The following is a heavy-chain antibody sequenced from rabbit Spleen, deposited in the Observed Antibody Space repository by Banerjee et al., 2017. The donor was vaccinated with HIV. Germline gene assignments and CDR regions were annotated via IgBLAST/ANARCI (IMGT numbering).Heavy chain of an antibody. CDR3: ARDTSSSFSSYGMDL. V-gene: IGHV1S45*01. D-gene: IGHD1-1*01. Sequence: QEQLVESGGGLVQPEGSLTLTCTASGVSFSSSSYMCWVRQAPGKGLEWIACIDAGSSGFTYFATWAKGRFTCSKTSSTTVTLQMTRLTAADTATYFCARDTSSSFSSYGMDLLGQGTLVTVS. J-gene: IGHJ6*01. CDR1: GVSFSSSSY. CDR2: IDAGSSGFT.